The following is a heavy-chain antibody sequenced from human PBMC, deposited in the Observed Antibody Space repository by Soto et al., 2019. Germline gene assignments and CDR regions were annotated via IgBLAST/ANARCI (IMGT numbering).Heavy chain of an antibody. Sequence: LRLSCVASGFTFRNYAMAWVRQAPGKGLEWVGVISASAGSAYYGNSVKGRFTISRDNFRDTVYLQMNDLRVEDTARYYCAKRSSYNLRDPLDDWGQGILVTVSS. CDR3: AKRSSYNLRDPLDD. D-gene: IGHD3-10*01. J-gene: IGHJ4*02. CDR1: GFTFRNYA. V-gene: IGHV3-23*01. CDR2: ISASAGSA.